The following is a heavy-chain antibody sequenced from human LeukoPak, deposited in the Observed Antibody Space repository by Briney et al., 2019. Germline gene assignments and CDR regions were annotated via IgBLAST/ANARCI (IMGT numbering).Heavy chain of an antibody. CDR3: AKKLGIGD. V-gene: IGHV3-23*01. Sequence: GGSLRLSCAASGFTFSSYAMSWVRQAPGKGLEWVSGIRSSGDTTYYADSVKGRFTVSRDNSESTLYLQMNSLRAEDTAVYYCAKKLGIGDWGQGTLVTVSS. CDR2: IRSSGDTT. CDR1: GFTFSSYA. J-gene: IGHJ4*02. D-gene: IGHD7-27*01.